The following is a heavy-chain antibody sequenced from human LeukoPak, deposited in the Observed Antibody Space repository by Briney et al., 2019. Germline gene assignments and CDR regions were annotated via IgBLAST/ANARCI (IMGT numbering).Heavy chain of an antibody. Sequence: PGGSLRLSCAASGFTFSSYAMHWVRQAPGKGLEWVAVISYDGSNKYYADSVKGRFTISRDNSKNTLYLQMNSLRAEDTAVYYCARVFGLVTTDYYMDVWGKGTTVTISS. V-gene: IGHV3-30*14. CDR1: GFTFSSYA. CDR3: ARVFGLVTTDYYMDV. CDR2: ISYDGSNK. D-gene: IGHD3/OR15-3a*01. J-gene: IGHJ6*03.